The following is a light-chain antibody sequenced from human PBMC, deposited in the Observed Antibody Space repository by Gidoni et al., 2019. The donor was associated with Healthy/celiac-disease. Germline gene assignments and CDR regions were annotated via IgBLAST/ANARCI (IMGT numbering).Light chain of an antibody. CDR1: QSISSY. Sequence: IQMTQSPSSLSASVGDRVTITCRASQSISSYLNWYQQKPGKAPKLLIYAASSVQSGVPSRFSGSGSGTDFTLTISSLQPEDFATYYCQQSYSTPETFGQXTKVEIK. CDR2: AAS. V-gene: IGKV1-39*01. CDR3: QQSYSTPET. J-gene: IGKJ1*01.